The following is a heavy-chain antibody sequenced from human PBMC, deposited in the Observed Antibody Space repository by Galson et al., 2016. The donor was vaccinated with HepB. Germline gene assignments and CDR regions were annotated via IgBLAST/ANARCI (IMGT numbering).Heavy chain of an antibody. CDR1: GFTFSTYA. Sequence: SLRLSCAASGFTFSTYAMHWVRQAPGKGLEWVAFISYDGSNKDFADSVEGRFTISRDNSSNTLYLQMNSLRLGDTAVYYCARDPRGHTAYWGQGTLVTVSS. J-gene: IGHJ4*02. V-gene: IGHV3-30*04. CDR3: ARDPRGHTAY. CDR2: ISYDGSNK.